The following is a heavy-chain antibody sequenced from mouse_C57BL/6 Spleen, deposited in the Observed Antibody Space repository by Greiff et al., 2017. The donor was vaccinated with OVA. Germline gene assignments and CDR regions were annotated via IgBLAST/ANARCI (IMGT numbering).Heavy chain of an antibody. J-gene: IGHJ3*01. CDR3: ARSRDYDPFAY. D-gene: IGHD2-4*01. CDR1: GYTFTSYW. Sequence: QVQLQQPGAELVMPGASVKLSCKASGYTFTSYWMHWVKQRPGQGLEWIGEIDPSDSYTNYNQKFKGKSTLTVDKSSSTAYMQLSSLTSEDSAVYYCARSRDYDPFAYWGQGTLVTVSA. V-gene: IGHV1-69*01. CDR2: IDPSDSYT.